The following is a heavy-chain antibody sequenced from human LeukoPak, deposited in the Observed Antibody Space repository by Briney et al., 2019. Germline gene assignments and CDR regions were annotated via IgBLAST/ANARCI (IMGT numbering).Heavy chain of an antibody. J-gene: IGHJ4*02. CDR1: GGSISSGSYY. D-gene: IGHD6-13*01. V-gene: IGHV4-61*02. CDR2: IYTSGST. Sequence: PSQTLSLTCTVSGGSISSGSYYWSWIRQPAGKGLEWIGRIYTSGSTNYNPSLKSRVTISVDTSKNQFSLKLSSVTAADTAVYYCASHIAAAGPIDYWGQGTLVTVSS. CDR3: ASHIAAAGPIDY.